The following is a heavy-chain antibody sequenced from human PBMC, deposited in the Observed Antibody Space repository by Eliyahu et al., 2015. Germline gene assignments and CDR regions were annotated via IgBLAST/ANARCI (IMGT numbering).Heavy chain of an antibody. Sequence: QVQLQQWGAGLLKPSETLSLTCAVYGGSFSXXYWXXIRQPPGKGLEWIGEINHSGSTNYNPSLKSRVTISVDTSKNQFSLKLSSVTAADTAVYYCARGRFVWLVLGSPRRAYYYGMDVWGQGTTVTVSS. D-gene: IGHD6-19*01. CDR3: ARGRFVWLVLGSPRRAYYYGMDV. CDR2: INHSGST. J-gene: IGHJ6*02. V-gene: IGHV4-34*01. CDR1: GGSFSXXY.